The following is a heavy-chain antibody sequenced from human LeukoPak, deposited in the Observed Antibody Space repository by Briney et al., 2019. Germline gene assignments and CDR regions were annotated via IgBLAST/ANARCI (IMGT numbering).Heavy chain of an antibody. D-gene: IGHD5-18*01. J-gene: IGHJ4*02. V-gene: IGHV4-4*07. CDR2: IYTTGST. Sequence: SETLSLTCTVSGGSVSGYYWNWIRQPAGRGLEWIGRIYTTGSTNYNPSLKSRVTMSVDTSKNQFSLKLFSVTAADMAVYYCARDLGGYNYGYSFDYWGQGTLVTVSS. CDR3: ARDLGGYNYGYSFDY. CDR1: GGSVSGYY.